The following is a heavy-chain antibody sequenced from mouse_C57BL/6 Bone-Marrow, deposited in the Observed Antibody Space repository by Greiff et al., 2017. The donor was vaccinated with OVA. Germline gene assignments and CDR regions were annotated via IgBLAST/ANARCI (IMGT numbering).Heavy chain of an antibody. D-gene: IGHD2-5*01. CDR3: ATIVTTDYYAMDY. Sequence: QVQLKQSGAELVRPGASVKLSCTASGYTFTDYYINWVKQRPGQGLEWIARLYPGSGNTYYNETFKGKATLTAEKSYSTAYMQLSSLTSEDSAVYFCATIVTTDYYAMDYWGQGTSVTVSS. V-gene: IGHV1-76*01. CDR1: GYTFTDYY. CDR2: LYPGSGNT. J-gene: IGHJ4*01.